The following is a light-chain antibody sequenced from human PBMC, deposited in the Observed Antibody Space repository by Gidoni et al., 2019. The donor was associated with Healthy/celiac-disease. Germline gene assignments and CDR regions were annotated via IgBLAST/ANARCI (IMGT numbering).Light chain of an antibody. J-gene: IGKJ1*01. CDR2: GAS. CDR1: QSDSSSY. CDR3: QQYGSSQWT. V-gene: IGKV3-20*01. Sequence: EIVLTQSPGTLSLSPGERATLSCRASQSDSSSYLAWYQQKPGQAPRLLIYGASSRATGIPDRFSGSGSGTDFTLTISRLEPEDLAVYYCQQYGSSQWTFGQGTKVEIK.